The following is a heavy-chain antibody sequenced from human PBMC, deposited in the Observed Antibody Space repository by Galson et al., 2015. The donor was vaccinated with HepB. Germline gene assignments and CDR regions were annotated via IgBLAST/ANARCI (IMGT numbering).Heavy chain of an antibody. CDR3: ARRADTMDDY. V-gene: IGHV5-51*01. CDR2: TYPSDSDT. CDR1: GYIFTNHW. Sequence: QSGAEVKKPGESLKISCKASGYIFTNHWIGWVRQMPGKGLEWVGITYPSDSDTRYNPSFQGQVTISADKSITTAYLQWSSLKASDTAMYYCARRADTMDDYWGQGTLVTVSS. J-gene: IGHJ4*02. D-gene: IGHD2-8*01.